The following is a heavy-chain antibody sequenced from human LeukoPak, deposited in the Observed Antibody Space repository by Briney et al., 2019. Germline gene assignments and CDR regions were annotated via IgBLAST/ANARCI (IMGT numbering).Heavy chain of an antibody. V-gene: IGHV4-61*02. D-gene: IGHD6-19*01. J-gene: IGHJ3*02. CDR1: GGSISSGSYY. Sequence: SETLSLTCTVSGGSISSGSYYWSWIRQPAGKGLEWIGRIYTSGSTNYNPSLKSRVTISVDTSKNQFSLKLSSVTAADTAVYYCARMSLAVAGTSPVDAFDIWGQGTMVTVSS. CDR2: IYTSGST. CDR3: ARMSLAVAGTSPVDAFDI.